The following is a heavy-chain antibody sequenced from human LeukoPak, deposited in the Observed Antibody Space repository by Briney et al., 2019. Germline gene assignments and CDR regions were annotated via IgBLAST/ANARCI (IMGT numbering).Heavy chain of an antibody. V-gene: IGHV3-9*01. J-gene: IGHJ4*02. Sequence: GGSLRLSCAASGFTLDDYAMHWVRQVPGRGLEWVSGVSWNSNTTGYADSVKGRFTISKDNAKSSLYLQMNTLRAEDTAVYYCARVDYGDYSGEDYWGQGTLVTVSS. D-gene: IGHD4-17*01. CDR1: GFTLDDYA. CDR3: ARVDYGDYSGEDY. CDR2: VSWNSNTT.